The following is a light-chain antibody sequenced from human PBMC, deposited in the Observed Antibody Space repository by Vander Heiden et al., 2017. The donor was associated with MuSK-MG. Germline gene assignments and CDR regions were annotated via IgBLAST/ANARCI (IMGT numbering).Light chain of an antibody. Sequence: EIVLTQSPGTLSLSPGERATLSCRASQSVSSSYLAWYQQKPGQAPRLLIYGASTRATGIPDRFSGSGSGTDFTLTISRLDPEDFAVYYCQQDGSSPRWTFGQGTKVEIK. V-gene: IGKV3-20*01. CDR1: QSVSSSY. J-gene: IGKJ1*01. CDR2: GAS. CDR3: QQDGSSPRWT.